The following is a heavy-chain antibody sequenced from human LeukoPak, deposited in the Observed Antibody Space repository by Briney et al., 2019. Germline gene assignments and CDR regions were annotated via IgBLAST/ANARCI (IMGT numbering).Heavy chain of an antibody. CDR2: IKQDGSEK. Sequence: GGSLRLSCAASGFTFSSYWMSWVRQAPGKGLEWVANIKQDGSEKYYVDSVKGRFTISRDNAKNSLYLQMNSLRAEDTAVYYCARENYSSGWFDAFDIWGQGTMVTVSS. V-gene: IGHV3-7*03. CDR3: ARENYSSGWFDAFDI. J-gene: IGHJ3*02. CDR1: GFTFSSYW. D-gene: IGHD6-19*01.